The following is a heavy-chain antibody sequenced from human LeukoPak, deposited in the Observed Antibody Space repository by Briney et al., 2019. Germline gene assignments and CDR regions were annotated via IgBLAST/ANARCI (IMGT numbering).Heavy chain of an antibody. D-gene: IGHD1-26*01. CDR2: ISNSSCYI. CDR1: GFTFSSYS. V-gene: IGHV3-21*01. CDR3: ARAYARWENYMDV. J-gene: IGHJ6*03. Sequence: GGSVRLSCAASGFTFSSYSMNWVRQAPGKGLEWVSSISNSSCYIYYADSVKGRFTISRDNAKNSLYLQMNSLRAEDTAVYYCARAYARWENYMDVWGKGTTVTVSS.